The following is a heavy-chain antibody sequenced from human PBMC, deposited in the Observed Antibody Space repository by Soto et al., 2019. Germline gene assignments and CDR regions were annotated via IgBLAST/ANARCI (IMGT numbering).Heavy chain of an antibody. J-gene: IGHJ6*02. Sequence: SETLSLTCTVAGGSISSSSYYWGWIRQPPGKGLEWIGSIYYSGSTYYNPYLKSRVTISVDTSKNQSSLKLSSVTAADTAVYYCARSWSSWYGVSVYYYYGMDVWGQGTTVTVSS. CDR3: ARSWSSWYGVSVYYYYGMDV. CDR2: IYYSGST. CDR1: GGSISSSSYY. V-gene: IGHV4-39*01. D-gene: IGHD6-13*01.